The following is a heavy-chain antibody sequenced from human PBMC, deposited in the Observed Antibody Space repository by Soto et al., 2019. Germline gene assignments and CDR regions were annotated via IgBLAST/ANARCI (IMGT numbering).Heavy chain of an antibody. CDR1: GFSLGYYG. J-gene: IGHJ4*02. V-gene: IGHV3-23*01. CDR3: ARSALLWWALDS. CDR2: ISASGHSA. Sequence: PGGSLRLSCTASGFSLGYYGMNWVRQTPGKGLEWVSTISASGHSAYSADSVKGRLIISRDNSKNTLYLQMNSLRAEDTAVYYCARSALLWWALDSWGQGTLVTVSS. D-gene: IGHD2-15*01.